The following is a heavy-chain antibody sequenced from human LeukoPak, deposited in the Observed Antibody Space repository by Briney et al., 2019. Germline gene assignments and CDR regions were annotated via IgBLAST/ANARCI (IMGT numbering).Heavy chain of an antibody. V-gene: IGHV3-23*01. Sequence: GGTLRLSCVTSGFTFSTYGFSWVRQAPGKGLAWVSRISSSGDSINYADSVKGRFTISRDKSKNTVYLQMDSLRADDTAVYFCARGRNFGSGSYVFDYWGQGTLVTVSS. J-gene: IGHJ4*02. CDR2: ISSSGDSI. CDR3: ARGRNFGSGSYVFDY. D-gene: IGHD3-10*01. CDR1: GFTFSTYG.